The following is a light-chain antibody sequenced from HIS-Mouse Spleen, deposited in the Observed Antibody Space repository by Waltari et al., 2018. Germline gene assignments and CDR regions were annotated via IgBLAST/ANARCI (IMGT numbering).Light chain of an antibody. J-gene: IGKJ2*01. CDR2: DAS. V-gene: IGKV1-33*01. CDR3: QQYDNLPLYT. Sequence: DIQMTQSPSSLSASVGDRVTITCQASQDISNYLNWYQQKPGKAPKLLIYDASNLETGVPSRFSGSGSGTDFTFTISSLQPEDIATYYCQQYDNLPLYTSGQGTKLEIK. CDR1: QDISNY.